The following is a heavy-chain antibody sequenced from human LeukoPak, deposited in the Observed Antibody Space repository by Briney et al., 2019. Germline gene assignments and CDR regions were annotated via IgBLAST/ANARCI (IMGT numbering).Heavy chain of an antibody. V-gene: IGHV1-69*04. CDR3: ARGYDSSGYWNFDY. CDR1: GYTFINYG. D-gene: IGHD3-22*01. Sequence: SVKVSCKASGYTFINYGISWVRQAPGQGLEWMGRIIPILGIANYAQKFQGRVTITADKSTSTAYMELSSLRSEDTAVYYCARGYDSSGYWNFDYWGQGTLVTVSS. CDR2: IIPILGIA. J-gene: IGHJ4*02.